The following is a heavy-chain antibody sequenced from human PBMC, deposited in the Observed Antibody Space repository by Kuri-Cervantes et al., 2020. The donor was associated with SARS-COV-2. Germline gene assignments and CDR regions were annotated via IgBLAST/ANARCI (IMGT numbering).Heavy chain of an antibody. CDR1: GFTFSSYW. V-gene: IGHV3-15*01. Sequence: GESLKISCAASGFTFSSYWMSWVRQAPGKGLEWVGRIKSKTDGGTTDYAAPVKGRFTISRDDSKNTLYLQMNSLKTEDTAVYYCTSEIAAAGTNYYYYGMDVWGQGTTVTVSS. CDR3: TSEIAAAGTNYYYYGMDV. D-gene: IGHD6-13*01. J-gene: IGHJ6*02. CDR2: IKSKTDGGTT.